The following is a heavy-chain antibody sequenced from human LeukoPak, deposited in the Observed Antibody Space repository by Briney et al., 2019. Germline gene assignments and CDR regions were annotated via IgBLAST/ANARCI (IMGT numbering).Heavy chain of an antibody. CDR3: ARGQGGGYCSSTSCYRLFDY. D-gene: IGHD2-2*01. CDR1: GFTFDDYG. J-gene: IGHJ4*02. V-gene: IGHV3-20*04. CDR2: INWNGGST. Sequence: PGGSLRLSCAASGFTFDDYGMSWVRQAPGKGLEWVSGINWNGGSTGYADSVKGRFTISRGNAKNSLYLQMNSLRAEDTAVYYCARGQGGGYCSSTSCYRLFDYWGQGTLVTVSS.